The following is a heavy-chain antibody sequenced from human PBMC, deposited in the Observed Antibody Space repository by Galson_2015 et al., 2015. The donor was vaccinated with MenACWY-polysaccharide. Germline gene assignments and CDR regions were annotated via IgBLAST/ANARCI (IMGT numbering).Heavy chain of an antibody. CDR1: GYTFTSYD. Sequence: SCKASGYTFTSYDISWVRQTTGQGLEWMGWMNPNSGNTGYAQKFQGRVTMTRNTSISIAYMELNSLRSEDTAVYYCARGGKYYYDSSGYLNWFDPWGQGTLVTVSS. V-gene: IGHV1-8*01. D-gene: IGHD3-22*01. CDR3: ARGGKYYYDSSGYLNWFDP. CDR2: MNPNSGNT. J-gene: IGHJ5*02.